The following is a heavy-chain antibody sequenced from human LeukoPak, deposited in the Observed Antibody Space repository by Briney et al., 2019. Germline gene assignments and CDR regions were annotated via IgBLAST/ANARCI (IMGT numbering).Heavy chain of an antibody. V-gene: IGHV4-34*01. J-gene: IGHJ6*03. D-gene: IGHD3-10*01. CDR1: GGSFSGYY. Sequence: PSETRSLTCAVYGGSFSGYYWSWIRQPPGKGLEWIGEINHSGSTNYNPSLKSRVTISVDTSKNQFSLKLSSVTAADTAVYYCARRPVLLWFGELNVYYYYYYMDVWGKGTTVTISS. CDR3: ARRPVLLWFGELNVYYYYYYMDV. CDR2: INHSGST.